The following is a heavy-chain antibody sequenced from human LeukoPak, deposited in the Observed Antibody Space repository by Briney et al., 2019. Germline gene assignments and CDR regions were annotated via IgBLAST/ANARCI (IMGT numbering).Heavy chain of an antibody. V-gene: IGHV4-34*01. CDR1: GGSFSGYY. CDR2: INHSGST. CDR3: AVDYGDYGGPGAFDI. J-gene: IGHJ3*02. Sequence: PSETLSLTCAVYGGSFSGYYWSWVRQPPGKGLEWIGEINHSGSTNYNPSLKSRVTISVDTSKNQFSLKLSSVTAADTAVYYCAVDYGDYGGPGAFDIWGQGTMVTVSS. D-gene: IGHD4-17*01.